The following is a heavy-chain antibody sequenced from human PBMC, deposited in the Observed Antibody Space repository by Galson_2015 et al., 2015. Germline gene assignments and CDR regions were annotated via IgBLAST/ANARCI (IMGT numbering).Heavy chain of an antibody. CDR3: AKTLLWFGEYDY. D-gene: IGHD3-10*01. V-gene: IGHV3-23*01. CDR2: ISGSGGST. J-gene: IGHJ4*02. CDR1: GFTFSSYA. Sequence: SLRLSCAASGFTFSSYAMSWVRQAPGKGLEWVSAISGSGGSTYHADSVKGRFTISRDNSKNTLYLQMNSLRAEDTAVYYCAKTLLWFGEYDYWGQGTLVTVSS.